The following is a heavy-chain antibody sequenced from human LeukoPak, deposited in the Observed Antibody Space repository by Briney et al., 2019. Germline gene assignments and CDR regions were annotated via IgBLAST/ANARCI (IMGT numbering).Heavy chain of an antibody. J-gene: IGHJ4*02. CDR2: IYYSGST. CDR3: AKMTGNYLTGYYFDY. D-gene: IGHD1-7*01. Sequence: PSETLSLTCSVSGGSISSYYWTWIRQPPGKGLEWIGYIYYSGSTNYNPSLKSRVTISVDTSKNHFSLKLSSVTAADTAVYYCAKMTGNYLTGYYFDYWGQGTLVTVSS. V-gene: IGHV4-59*01. CDR1: GGSISSYY.